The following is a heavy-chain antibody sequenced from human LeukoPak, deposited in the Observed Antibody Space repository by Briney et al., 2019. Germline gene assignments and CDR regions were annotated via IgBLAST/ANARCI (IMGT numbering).Heavy chain of an antibody. CDR1: GFTFSSSA. CDR3: AKWAGDYFNYYYGMDV. Sequence: GGSLRLSCAASGFTFSSSAMSWVRQAPGKGLEWVSAISNNGGYTYYADSVQGRFTISRDNSKSTLCLQMNSLRAEDTAVYYCAKWAGDYFNYYYGMDVWGQGTTVTVSS. V-gene: IGHV3-23*01. J-gene: IGHJ6*02. CDR2: ISNNGGYT. D-gene: IGHD4-17*01.